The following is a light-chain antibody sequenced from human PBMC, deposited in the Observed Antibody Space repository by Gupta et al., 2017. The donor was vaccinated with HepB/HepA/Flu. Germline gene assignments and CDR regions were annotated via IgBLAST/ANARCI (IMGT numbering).Light chain of an antibody. J-gene: IGLJ2*01. V-gene: IGLV2-23*02. Sequence: QSALTQSASASGSPAQSITISCTGTSSDVGSYNLVSWYQQHPGNAPKLMIYEVSKRPSGGSNRFSGSKSGNTASLTISGLQAEDEADYYCCSYAGSSTVVFGGGTKLTVL. CDR3: CSYAGSSTVV. CDR2: EVS. CDR1: SSDVGSYNL.